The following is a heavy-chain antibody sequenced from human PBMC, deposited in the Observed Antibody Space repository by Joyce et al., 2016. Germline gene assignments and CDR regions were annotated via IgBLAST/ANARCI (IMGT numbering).Heavy chain of an antibody. J-gene: IGHJ6*02. V-gene: IGHV4-59*11. CDR1: GGSISIHY. Sequence: QVQLQESGPGLVKPSETLSLTCTVSGGSISIHYWSWIRHPPGKRLEWMGYIYYSGGTNYNPSLKSRVTISVDTSKNQFSLKLRSVSAADTAVYYCARGLGTPNGMDVWGQGTTVTVSS. D-gene: IGHD7-27*01. CDR3: ARGLGTPNGMDV. CDR2: IYYSGGT.